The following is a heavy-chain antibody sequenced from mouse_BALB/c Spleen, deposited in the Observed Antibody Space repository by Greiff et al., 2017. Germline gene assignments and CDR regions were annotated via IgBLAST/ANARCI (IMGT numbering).Heavy chain of an antibody. D-gene: IGHD1-2*01. CDR2: NYPGNSDT. J-gene: IGHJ3*01. CDR3: TRPFTTATEAWFAY. Sequence: EVQLQQSGTVLARPGASVKMSCKASGYSFTSYWMHWVKQRPGQGLEWIGANYPGNSDTSYNQKFKGKAKLTAVTSASTAYMELSSLTNEDSAVYYCTRPFTTATEAWFAYWGQGTLVTVSA. CDR1: GYSFTSYW. V-gene: IGHV1-5*01.